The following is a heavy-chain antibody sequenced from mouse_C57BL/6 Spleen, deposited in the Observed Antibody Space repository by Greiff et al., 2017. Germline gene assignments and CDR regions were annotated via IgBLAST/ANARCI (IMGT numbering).Heavy chain of an antibody. D-gene: IGHD1-1*01. CDR3: ARGTTVVARDYAMDY. V-gene: IGHV1-81*01. CDR1: GYTFTSYG. J-gene: IGHJ4*01. Sequence: QFQLQQSGAELARPGASVKLSCKASGYTFTSYGISWVKQRTGQGLEWIGEIYPRSGNTYYNEKFKGKATLTADKSSSTAYMELRSLTYEDSAVYFCARGTTVVARDYAMDYWGQGTSVTVSS. CDR2: IYPRSGNT.